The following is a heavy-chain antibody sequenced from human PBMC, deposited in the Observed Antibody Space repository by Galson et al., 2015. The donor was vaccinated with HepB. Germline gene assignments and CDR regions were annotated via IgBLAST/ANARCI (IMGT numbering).Heavy chain of an antibody. CDR3: ARGHTLSSSWQIDY. V-gene: IGHV3-21*01. CDR2: ISSSSSYI. D-gene: IGHD6-13*01. J-gene: IGHJ4*02. CDR1: GFTFSSYS. Sequence: SLRLSCAASGFTFSSYSMNWVRQAPGKGLEWVSSISSSSSYIYYADSVKGRFTISRDNAKNSLYLQMNSLRAEDTAVYYCARGHTLSSSWQIDYWGQGTLVTVSS.